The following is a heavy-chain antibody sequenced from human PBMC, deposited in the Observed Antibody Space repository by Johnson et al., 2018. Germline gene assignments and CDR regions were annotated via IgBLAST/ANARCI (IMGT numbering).Heavy chain of an antibody. D-gene: IGHD1-14*01. CDR1: GFTFSDHY. CDR3: ARDSPSAHRPWSMGWGGGMDV. CDR2: TRHKANSYTT. V-gene: IGHV3-72*01. J-gene: IGHJ6*02. Sequence: EVQLVESGGGVVQPGRSLRLSCAASGFTFSDHYMDWVRQAPGKGLEWVGRTRHKANSYTTDYAASVKGRFIISRDDSKNTLYLQRNSLKTEDTAVYYCARDSPSAHRPWSMGWGGGMDVWGQGTTVTVSS.